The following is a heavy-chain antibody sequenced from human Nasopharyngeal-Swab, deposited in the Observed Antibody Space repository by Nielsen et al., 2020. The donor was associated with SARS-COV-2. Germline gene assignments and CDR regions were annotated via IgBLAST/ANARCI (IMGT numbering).Heavy chain of an antibody. CDR2: IIPILGIA. CDR1: GGTFSSYA. V-gene: IGHV1-69*04. D-gene: IGHD5-18*01. CDR3: ARGGYSYGSSYGMDV. Sequence: SVKVSCKASGGTFSSYAISWVRQAPGQGLEWMGRIIPILGIANYAQKFQGRVAITADKSTSTAYMELSSLRSEDTAVYYCARGGYSYGSSYGMDVWGQGTTVTVSS. J-gene: IGHJ6*02.